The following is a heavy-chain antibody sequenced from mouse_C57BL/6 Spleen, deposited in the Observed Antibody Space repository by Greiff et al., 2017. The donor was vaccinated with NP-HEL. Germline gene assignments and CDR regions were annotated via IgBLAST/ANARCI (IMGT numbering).Heavy chain of an antibody. CDR2: ISSGSSTI. CDR3: ARRAVYDGYYGYAMDY. V-gene: IGHV5-17*01. D-gene: IGHD2-3*01. Sequence: DVHLVESGGGLVKPGGSLKLSCAASGFTFSDYGMHWVRQAPEKGLEWVAYISSGSSTIYYADTVKGRFTISRDNAKNTLFLQMTSLRSEDTAMYYCARRAVYDGYYGYAMDYWGQGTSVTVSS. CDR1: GFTFSDYG. J-gene: IGHJ4*01.